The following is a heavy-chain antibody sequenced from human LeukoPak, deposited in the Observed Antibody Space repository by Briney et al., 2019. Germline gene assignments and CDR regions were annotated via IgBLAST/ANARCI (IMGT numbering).Heavy chain of an antibody. V-gene: IGHV3-66*01. CDR1: GFTVSSNA. CDR3: AGDNSGPFDH. J-gene: IGHJ4*02. D-gene: IGHD6-19*01. Sequence: PGGSLRLSCAASGFTVSSNAMSWVRQTPGMGLEWVSLIHRGGETYYTDSVKGRFTISRDSSKNTVYLQMNNLRAEDTTVYFCAGDNSGPFDHWGQGTQVTVSS. CDR2: IHRGGET.